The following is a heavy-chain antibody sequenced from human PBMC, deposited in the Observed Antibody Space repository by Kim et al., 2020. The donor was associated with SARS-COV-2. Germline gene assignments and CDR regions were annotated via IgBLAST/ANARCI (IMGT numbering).Heavy chain of an antibody. V-gene: IGHV3-30*15. CDR2: SKK. CDR3: ASLPASKDV. J-gene: IGHJ6*02. Sequence: SKKYYADSVKGRFTMSRDNSKNTLYLQMSSLRAEDTAVYYCASLPASKDVWGQGTTVTVSS.